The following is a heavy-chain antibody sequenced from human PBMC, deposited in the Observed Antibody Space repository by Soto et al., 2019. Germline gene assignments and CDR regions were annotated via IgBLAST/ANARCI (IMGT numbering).Heavy chain of an antibody. D-gene: IGHD4-17*01. Sequence: QVQLQESGPGLVKPSQTLSLTCTVSGGSISSGGYYWSWIRQHPGKGLEWIGYNYYSGSTYYNPSRKSRVILSVDTSTNQLSLKMSSGTAADTAVYYCARSPEATVTAFDYWGQGTLVSVSS. J-gene: IGHJ4*02. CDR1: GGSISSGGYY. CDR2: NYYSGST. CDR3: ARSPEATVTAFDY. V-gene: IGHV4-31*03.